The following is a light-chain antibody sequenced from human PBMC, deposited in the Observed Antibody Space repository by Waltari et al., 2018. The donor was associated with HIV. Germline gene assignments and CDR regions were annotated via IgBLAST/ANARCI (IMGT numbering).Light chain of an antibody. CDR2: EVI. CDR1: SSGVGGTAS. J-gene: IGLJ3*02. V-gene: IGLV2-11*01. CDR3: CSYAGTYTYVL. Sequence: SALTQPRPVSGSPGQSVTISCTGTSSGVGGTASVPWYLQHPGKVPKLIIYEVIKRPSGVPDRFSGSKSGNTASLTISWLQTEDEADYFCCSYAGTYTYVLFGGGTKLTVL.